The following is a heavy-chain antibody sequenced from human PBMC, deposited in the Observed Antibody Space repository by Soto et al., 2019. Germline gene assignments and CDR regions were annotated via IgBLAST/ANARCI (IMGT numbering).Heavy chain of an antibody. CDR3: AIHRWELGPPDY. D-gene: IGHD1-7*01. J-gene: IGHJ4*02. CDR2: IIPMFGTA. Sequence: SVKVSCTAPGGTLSTYAISWVRQAPGQGLEWMGGIIPMFGTANYAQRFQDRVTITADESTNTVYMELSSLRAEDTALYYCAIHRWELGPPDYWGQGTLVTVSS. V-gene: IGHV1-69*13. CDR1: GGTLSTYA.